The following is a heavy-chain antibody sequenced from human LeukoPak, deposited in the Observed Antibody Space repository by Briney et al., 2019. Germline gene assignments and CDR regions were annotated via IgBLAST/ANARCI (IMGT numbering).Heavy chain of an antibody. CDR3: AKDWGVAVAGPDY. CDR1: GFTFSSYA. Sequence: GGSLRVSCAASGFTFSSYAMSWVRQAPGKGLEWVSAISGSGGSTYYADSVKGRFTISRDNSKNTLYLQMNSLRAEDTAVYYCAKDWGVAVAGPDYWGQGTLVTVSS. D-gene: IGHD6-19*01. CDR2: ISGSGGST. V-gene: IGHV3-23*01. J-gene: IGHJ4*02.